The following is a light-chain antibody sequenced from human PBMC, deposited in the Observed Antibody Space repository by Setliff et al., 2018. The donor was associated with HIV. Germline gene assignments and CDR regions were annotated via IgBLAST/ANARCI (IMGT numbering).Light chain of an antibody. Sequence: QSALTQPRSVSGSRGQSVTFSCTGASSDVGGYDYVSWYQQHLGKAPKLIIYDVSKRPSGVPARFSGFKSGNTASLTISGLQPEDEADYYCCSYEITHRFVFGTGTKVTVL. J-gene: IGLJ1*01. CDR3: CSYEITHRFV. CDR1: SSDVGGYDY. V-gene: IGLV2-11*01. CDR2: DVS.